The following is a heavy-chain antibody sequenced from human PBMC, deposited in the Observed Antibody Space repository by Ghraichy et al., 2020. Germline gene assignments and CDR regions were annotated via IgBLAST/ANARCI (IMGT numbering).Heavy chain of an antibody. CDR3: ARGEGRRSYWGGDYFYGMDV. Sequence: GGSLRLSCAASGFTFSNYDMHWVRQAPGKGLEYVSGISSNGGSTYYADSVKGRFIISRDNSKNTLYLQMGSLRAEDVAVYYCARGEGRRSYWGGDYFYGMDVWGRGTTVTVSS. CDR1: GFTFSNYD. V-gene: IGHV3-64*02. J-gene: IGHJ6*02. D-gene: IGHD1-26*01. CDR2: ISSNGGST.